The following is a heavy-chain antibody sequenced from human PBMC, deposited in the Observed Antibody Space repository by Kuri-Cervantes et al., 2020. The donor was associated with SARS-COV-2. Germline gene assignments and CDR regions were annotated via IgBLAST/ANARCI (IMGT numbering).Heavy chain of an antibody. V-gene: IGHV5-51*01. CDR1: GYKFTSFW. CDR2: IYPGDSDT. D-gene: IGHD3-22*01. Sequence: GESLKISCKDSGYKFTSFWIGWVRQMPGKGLEWMGVIYPGDSDTRYSPSFQGQVTLSSDRSISTAYLQWSSLKASDTAIYYCARHFRHKDWLIPEVSTYFDSWGQGTLVTVSS. CDR3: ARHFRHKDWLIPEVSTYFDS. J-gene: IGHJ4*02.